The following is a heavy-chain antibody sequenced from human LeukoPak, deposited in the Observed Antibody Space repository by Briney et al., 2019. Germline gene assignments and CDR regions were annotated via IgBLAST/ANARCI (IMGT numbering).Heavy chain of an antibody. D-gene: IGHD6-13*01. J-gene: IGHJ4*02. CDR2: IYPGDSDT. V-gene: IGHV5-51*01. CDR3: ARVADPGIAAAGISPSDY. CDR1: GYSFTSYW. Sequence: GESLKISCKGSGYSFTSYWIGWVRQMPGKGLEWMGIIYPGDSDTRCSPSFQGQVTISADKSISTAYLQWSSLKASDTAMYYCARVADPGIAAAGISPSDYWGQGTLVTVSS.